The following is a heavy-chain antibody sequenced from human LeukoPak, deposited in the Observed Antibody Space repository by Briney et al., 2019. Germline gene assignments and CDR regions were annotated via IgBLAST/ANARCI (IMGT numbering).Heavy chain of an antibody. D-gene: IGHD2-2*02. CDR3: VRDRDFVIVPAAISSYVNWFAP. V-gene: IGHV4-38-2*02. CDR1: GFHISSGYH. Sequence: KPSETLSLTCTVSGFHISSGYHWGWIRQPPGKGLEWIGSNYHSGSTYYNLSLKSRVTISVYTSKNLFSLKLSSVTAADTAVYYCVRDRDFVIVPAAISSYVNWFAPWGQGTLVTVSS. CDR2: NYHSGST. J-gene: IGHJ5*02.